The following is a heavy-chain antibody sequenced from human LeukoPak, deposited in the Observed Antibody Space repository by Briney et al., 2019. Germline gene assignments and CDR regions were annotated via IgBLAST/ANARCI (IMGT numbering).Heavy chain of an antibody. V-gene: IGHV1-2*02. J-gene: IGHJ6*03. Sequence: GASVKVSCKASGYTFTGYYMHWVRQAPGQGLEWMGWINPNSGGTNYAQKFQGRVTMTRDTSISTAYMELSRLRSDDTAVYYCARVEVARVQPYYYYYMDVWGKGTTVTVSS. CDR1: GYTFTGYY. D-gene: IGHD2-15*01. CDR3: ARVEVARVQPYYYYYMDV. CDR2: INPNSGGT.